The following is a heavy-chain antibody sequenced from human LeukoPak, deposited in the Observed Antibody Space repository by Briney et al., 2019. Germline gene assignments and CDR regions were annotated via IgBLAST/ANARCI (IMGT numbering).Heavy chain of an antibody. J-gene: IGHJ1*01. CDR1: GLIFKTYG. Sequence: GGSLRLSCAASGLIFKTYGMHWVRQAPGKGLEWVAFIENDGIKKYYADSVKGRFTISRDNAKNTLYLQMNSLRAEDTAVYYCARVNGPGMNEYFHLWGQGTLVTVSS. CDR2: IENDGIKK. V-gene: IGHV3-30*02. CDR3: ARVNGPGMNEYFHL. D-gene: IGHD3-10*01.